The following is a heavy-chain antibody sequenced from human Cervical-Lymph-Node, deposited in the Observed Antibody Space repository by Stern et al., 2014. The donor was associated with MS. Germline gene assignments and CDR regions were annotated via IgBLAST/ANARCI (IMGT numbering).Heavy chain of an antibody. CDR2: LAWGDDK. D-gene: IGHD2-15*01. CDR1: GFSLSTSGMC. CDR3: ARMYSYCSGGSCYGWFDP. V-gene: IGHV2-70*01. J-gene: IGHJ5*02. Sequence: ESGPALVKPTQTLTLTCTFSGFSLSTSGMCVSWIRQPPGKALEWLALLAWGDDKYYSTSLKTRLTISKDTSKNQVVLTMTNMDPVDTATYYCARMYSYCSGGSCYGWFDPWGQGTLVTVSS.